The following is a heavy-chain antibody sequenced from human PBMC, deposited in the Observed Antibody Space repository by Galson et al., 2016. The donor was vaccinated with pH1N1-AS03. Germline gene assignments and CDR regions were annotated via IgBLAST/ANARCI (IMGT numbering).Heavy chain of an antibody. CDR3: ARHVHFYPENSEYPDVFDV. D-gene: IGHD3-3*02. J-gene: IGHJ3*01. V-gene: IGHV4-39*01. CDR1: GGSIRRGSDF. CDR2: VYYSGGT. Sequence: SETLSLTCSVSGGSIRRGSDFWAWIRQPPGKGLEWIGGVYYSGGTYYSPSLKSRFSLSVDMSKNQFSLKLTSVTAADTAVYYCARHVHFYPENSEYPDVFDVWGQGTKVLVSS.